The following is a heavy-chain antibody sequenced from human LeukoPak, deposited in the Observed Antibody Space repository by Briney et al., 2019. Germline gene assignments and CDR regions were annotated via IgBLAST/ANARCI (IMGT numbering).Heavy chain of an antibody. Sequence: QTGGSLRLSCAASRFTFSNYAMHWVRQAPGKGLEWVAVISYDGSNKYYADSVKGRFTISRDNSKNTPYLQMNSLRAEDTAVYYCAGDRSQMGIFNFDYWGQGTLVTVSS. J-gene: IGHJ4*02. CDR2: ISYDGSNK. CDR1: RFTFSNYA. D-gene: IGHD7-27*01. CDR3: AGDRSQMGIFNFDY. V-gene: IGHV3-30-3*01.